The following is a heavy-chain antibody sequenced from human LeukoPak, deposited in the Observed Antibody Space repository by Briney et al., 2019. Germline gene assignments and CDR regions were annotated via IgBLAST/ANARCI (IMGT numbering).Heavy chain of an antibody. CDR3: ARSHYYGSGSNVDS. J-gene: IGHJ4*02. D-gene: IGHD3-10*01. CDR2: ISYDGSNK. CDR1: GFTFSSYG. V-gene: IGHV3-30*03. Sequence: GRSLRLSCAASGFTFSSYGMHWVRQAPGKGLEWVAVISYDGSNKYYADSVKGRFTISRDNSKNTLYLQMNSLRAEDTAVYYCARSHYYGSGSNVDSWGQGTLVTVSS.